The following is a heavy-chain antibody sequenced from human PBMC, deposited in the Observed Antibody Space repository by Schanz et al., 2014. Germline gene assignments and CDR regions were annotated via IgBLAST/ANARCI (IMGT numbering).Heavy chain of an antibody. Sequence: EVQLLESGGGLVRPGGSLRLSCAASGFTFSSYTMNWVRQAPGKGLEWVSTISGSGGDTYPADSVKGRFTISRDNSNNTLYLEMNSLRAEDTAVYYCARLDSSSWYPRYWGQGTLVTVSS. CDR1: GFTFSSYT. D-gene: IGHD6-13*01. V-gene: IGHV3-23*01. CDR3: ARLDSSSWYPRY. J-gene: IGHJ4*02. CDR2: ISGSGGDT.